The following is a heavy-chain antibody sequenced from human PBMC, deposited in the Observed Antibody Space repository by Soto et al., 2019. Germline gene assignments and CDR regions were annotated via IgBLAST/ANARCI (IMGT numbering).Heavy chain of an antibody. J-gene: IGHJ4*02. Sequence: PGGSLRLSCAVSGVTVSTNHVNWVRQAPGKGLEGVSIISSSSSIYYADSVKGRFTISRDNAKNSLYLQMNSLSAEDTAVYYCARGGHYDGVSYHPVGFDYWGQGTQVTVSS. CDR2: ISSSSSI. V-gene: IGHV3-21*01. CDR3: ARGGHYDGVSYHPVGFDY. D-gene: IGHD3-16*01. CDR1: GVTVSTNH.